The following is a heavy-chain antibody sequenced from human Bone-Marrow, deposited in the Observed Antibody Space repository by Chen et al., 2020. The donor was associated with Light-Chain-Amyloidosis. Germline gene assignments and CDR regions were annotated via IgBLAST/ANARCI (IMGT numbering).Heavy chain of an antibody. V-gene: IGHV4-31*03. J-gene: IGHJ6*02. CDR2: IYYSGNT. Sequence: QVQLQESGPGLVKPSQTLSLTCSVSGDSISSGDYYWSWIRQHPGKGLEWIGYIYYSGNTYYNPSLKSRVTISVDTSKNQFSLKLSSVTAADTAVYYCSRDGGGYNYALRYNYYGMDVWGQGTTVTVS. D-gene: IGHD5-12*01. CDR1: GDSISSGDYY. CDR3: SRDGGGYNYALRYNYYGMDV.